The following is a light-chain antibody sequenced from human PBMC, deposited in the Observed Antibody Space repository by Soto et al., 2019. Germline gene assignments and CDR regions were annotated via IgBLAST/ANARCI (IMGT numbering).Light chain of an antibody. J-gene: IGKJ3*01. Sequence: DIQMTQSPSTLSASVGDRVTITCRASQSISSWLAWYQQKPGKAPKLLIYKASNLESGVPSRFSGSGSGTAFTLTISSLQPDDFATYSCQQYKSYCTFGPGTKVDMK. CDR3: QQYKSYCT. CDR1: QSISSW. V-gene: IGKV1-5*03. CDR2: KAS.